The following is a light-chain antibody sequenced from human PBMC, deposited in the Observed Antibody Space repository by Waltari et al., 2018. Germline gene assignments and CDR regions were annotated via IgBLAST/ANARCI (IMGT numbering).Light chain of an antibody. Sequence: DIQMTQSPSSLSASVGDIVTITCQASHDIDNFLNWYQQKPGKPPQLLIYDASTLETGVPPRFSGSGSGTHFTLTISSLQPEDIASYYCQQYDNLPPEFTFGGGTKVQI. V-gene: IGKV1-33*01. CDR1: HDIDNF. J-gene: IGKJ4*01. CDR2: DAS. CDR3: QQYDNLPPEFT.